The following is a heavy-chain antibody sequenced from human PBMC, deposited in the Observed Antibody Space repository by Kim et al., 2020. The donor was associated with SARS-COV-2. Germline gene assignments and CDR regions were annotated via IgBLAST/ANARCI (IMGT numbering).Heavy chain of an antibody. V-gene: IGHV3-33*06. CDR3: AKPHRDGYNPYFDY. CDR1: GFTFSSYG. J-gene: IGHJ4*02. Sequence: GGSLRLSCAASGFTFSSYGMHWVRQAPGKGLEWVAVIWYDGSNKYYADSVKGRFTISRDNSKNTLYLQMNSLRAEDTAVYYCAKPHRDGYNPYFDYWGQGTLVTVSS. D-gene: IGHD5-12*01. CDR2: IWYDGSNK.